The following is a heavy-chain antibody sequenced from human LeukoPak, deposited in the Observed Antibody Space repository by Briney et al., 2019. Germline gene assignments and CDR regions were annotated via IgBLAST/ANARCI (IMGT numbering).Heavy chain of an antibody. CDR1: DGSFSGYY. V-gene: IGHV4-34*01. J-gene: IGHJ5*02. Sequence: SETLSPTCAVYDGSFSGYYWSWIRQPPGKGLEWIGEINHRGITNYNPSLKSRVTISLDTSKNQFSLNLSSVTAADTAVYYCARGPRFDPWGQGTLVTVSS. CDR3: ARGPRFDP. CDR2: INHRGIT.